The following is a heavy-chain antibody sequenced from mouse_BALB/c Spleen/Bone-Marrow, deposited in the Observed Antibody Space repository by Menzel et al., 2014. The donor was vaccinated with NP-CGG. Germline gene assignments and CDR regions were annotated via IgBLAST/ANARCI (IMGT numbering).Heavy chain of an antibody. V-gene: IGHV2-9*02. CDR2: IWAGGST. CDR3: ARGWGNGAMDY. CDR1: GFSLTSYG. Sequence: VKVVESVPGLVAPSQSLSITCTVSGFSLTSYGVHWVRQPPGKGLEWLGVIWAGGSTNYNSALTSRLSISKDKSKSQVFLKMNSLQTDDTAIYYCARGWGNGAMDYWGQGTSVTVSS. D-gene: IGHD2-1*01. J-gene: IGHJ4*01.